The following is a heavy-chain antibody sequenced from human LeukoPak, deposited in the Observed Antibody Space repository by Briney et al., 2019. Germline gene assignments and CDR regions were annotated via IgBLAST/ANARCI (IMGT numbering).Heavy chain of an antibody. Sequence: SETLSLTCAVYGGSFSGYYWSWIRQPPGKGLEWIGEINHSGSTNYNPSLKSRVTMPVDTSKNQFSLKLSSVTAADTAVYYCARGLLLSVYYYMDVWGKGTTVTISS. D-gene: IGHD2-15*01. J-gene: IGHJ6*03. CDR3: ARGLLLSVYYYMDV. CDR2: INHSGST. V-gene: IGHV4-34*01. CDR1: GGSFSGYY.